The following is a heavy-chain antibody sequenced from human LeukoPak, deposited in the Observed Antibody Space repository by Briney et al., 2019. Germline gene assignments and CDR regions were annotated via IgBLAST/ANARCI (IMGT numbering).Heavy chain of an antibody. CDR1: GFTASSNY. D-gene: IGHD6-13*01. V-gene: IGHV3-53*01. J-gene: IGHJ4*02. Sequence: GGSLRLSCAASGFTASSNYMSWVRQAPGKGLEWVSVIYSGGTTYYADSVKGRLTISRDNSKNTLYLQMNSLRAEDAAVYYCARDIEAAGICFDYWGQGILVTVSS. CDR2: IYSGGTT. CDR3: ARDIEAAGICFDY.